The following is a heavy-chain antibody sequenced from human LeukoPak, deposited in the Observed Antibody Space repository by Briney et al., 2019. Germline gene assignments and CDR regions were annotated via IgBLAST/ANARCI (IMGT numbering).Heavy chain of an antibody. J-gene: IGHJ5*02. D-gene: IGHD3-22*01. CDR1: GGTFSSYT. Sequence: SVKVSCKASGGTFSSYTISWVRQAPGQGLEWMGRIIPILGIANYAQKFQDKVTITADKSTSTAYMELSSLRSEDTAVYYCAREYYYDSSGPNWFDPWGQGTLVTVSS. CDR2: IIPILGIA. CDR3: AREYYYDSSGPNWFDP. V-gene: IGHV1-69*04.